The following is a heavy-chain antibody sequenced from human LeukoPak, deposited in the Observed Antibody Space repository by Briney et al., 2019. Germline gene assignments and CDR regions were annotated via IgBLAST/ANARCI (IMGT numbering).Heavy chain of an antibody. CDR1: GFTFGSYA. Sequence: GGSLRLSCAASGFTFGSYAMSWVRQAPGKGLEWVSAISGSGGSTYYADSVKGRFTISRDNSKNTLYLQMNSLRAEDTAVYYCAKDRGHSSSPFDYWGQGTLVTVSS. V-gene: IGHV3-23*01. J-gene: IGHJ4*02. D-gene: IGHD6-6*01. CDR2: ISGSGGST. CDR3: AKDRGHSSSPFDY.